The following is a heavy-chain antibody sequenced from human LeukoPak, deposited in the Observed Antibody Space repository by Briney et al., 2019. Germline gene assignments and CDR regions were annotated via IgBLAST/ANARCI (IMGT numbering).Heavy chain of an antibody. V-gene: IGHV4-39*07. Sequence: SETLSLTCTVSGGSISSSSYYWGWIRQPPGKGLEWIGSIYYSGSTYYNPSLKSRVTISVDTSKNQFSLKLSSVTAADTAVYYCARDLGYCSGGSCYPGDRPWGQGTLVTVSS. CDR3: ARDLGYCSGGSCYPGDRP. J-gene: IGHJ5*02. CDR2: IYYSGST. D-gene: IGHD2-15*01. CDR1: GGSISSSSYY.